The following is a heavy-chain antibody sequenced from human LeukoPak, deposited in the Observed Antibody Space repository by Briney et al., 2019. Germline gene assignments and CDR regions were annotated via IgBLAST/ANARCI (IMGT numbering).Heavy chain of an antibody. CDR1: GFTFSNAW. V-gene: IGHV3-15*07. CDR2: IKSKTDGGTT. J-gene: IGHJ4*02. CDR3: TTGVPWWLPQTFDY. D-gene: IGHD5-12*01. Sequence: GGSLRLSCAASGFTFSNAWMNWVRQATGKGLEWVGRIKSKTDGGTTDYAAPVKGRFTISRDDSKNTLYLQMNSLKTEDTAVYYCTTGVPWWLPQTFDYWGQGTLVTVSS.